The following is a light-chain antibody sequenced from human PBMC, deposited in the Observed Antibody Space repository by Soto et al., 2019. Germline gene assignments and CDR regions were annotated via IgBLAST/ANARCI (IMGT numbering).Light chain of an antibody. Sequence: QSALAQPASVSGSPGQSITISCTGTSSDVSWYQQHPGKAPKLMIYEVTNRPSGVSHRFSGSNSGNTASLTISGLQPEDEADYYCSSFTSSNTLPYVFGTGTKVTGL. CDR1: SSDV. V-gene: IGLV2-14*01. CDR3: SSFTSSNTLPYV. CDR2: EVT. J-gene: IGLJ1*01.